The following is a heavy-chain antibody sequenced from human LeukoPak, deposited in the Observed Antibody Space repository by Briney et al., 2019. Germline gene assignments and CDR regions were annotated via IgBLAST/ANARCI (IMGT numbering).Heavy chain of an antibody. CDR1: GFTFSTSW. Sequence: GGSLRLSCVGSGFTFSTSWMHWVRQAPGKGPEYVAYINQDGSETNYVDSVKGRFTISRDNTRNSLFLQMYSLRSEDTAVYYCARQYGVLTSVGGMDVWGQGTTVTVSS. CDR3: ARQYGVLTSVGGMDV. CDR2: INQDGSET. D-gene: IGHD3-3*01. J-gene: IGHJ6*02. V-gene: IGHV3-7*03.